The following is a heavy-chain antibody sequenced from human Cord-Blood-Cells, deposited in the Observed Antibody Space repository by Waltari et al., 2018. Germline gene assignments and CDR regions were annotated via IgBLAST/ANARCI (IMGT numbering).Heavy chain of an antibody. J-gene: IGHJ4*02. D-gene: IGHD3-22*01. V-gene: IGHV4-34*01. CDR3: ARGLTSGYYDSSGYYY. CDR2: INHSGST. CDR1: GGSFSGYY. Sequence: QVQLQQWGAGLLKPSETLSLTCAVYGGSFSGYYWSWIRKPPGKGLEWIGEINHSGSTNYNPSLKSRVTISVDTSKNQFSLKLSSVTAADTAVYYCARGLTSGYYDSSGYYYWGQGTLVTVSS.